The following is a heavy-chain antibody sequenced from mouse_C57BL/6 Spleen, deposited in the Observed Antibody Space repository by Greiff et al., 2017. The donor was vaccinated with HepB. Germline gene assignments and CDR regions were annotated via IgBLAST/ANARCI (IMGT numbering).Heavy chain of an antibody. J-gene: IGHJ4*01. V-gene: IGHV3-6*01. Sequence: EVKLMESGPGLVKPSQSLSLTCSVTGYSITSGYYWNWIRQFPGNILEWMGYISYDGSNNYNPSLKNRISITRDTSKNQFFLKLNSVTTEDTATYYCARDDSNLYYYAMDYWGQGTSVTVSS. CDR1: GYSITSGYY. D-gene: IGHD2-5*01. CDR2: ISYDGSN. CDR3: ARDDSNLYYYAMDY.